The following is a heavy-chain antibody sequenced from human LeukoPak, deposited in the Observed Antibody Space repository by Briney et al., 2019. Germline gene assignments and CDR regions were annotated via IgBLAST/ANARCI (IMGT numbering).Heavy chain of an antibody. CDR1: GYRFTSYG. CDR2: XXXXXXNT. CDR3: AREGYCSGGTCYSTMNWFDP. Sequence: ASVKVSCKASGYRFTSYGITWVRQAPGQGXXXXXXXXXXXXNTNYAQKLQGRVTLTTDTSTSTAYMELRSLRSDDTAVYYCAREGYCSGGTCYSTMNWFDPWGQGTLVTVSS. V-gene: IGHV1-18*04. J-gene: IGHJ5*02. D-gene: IGHD2-15*01.